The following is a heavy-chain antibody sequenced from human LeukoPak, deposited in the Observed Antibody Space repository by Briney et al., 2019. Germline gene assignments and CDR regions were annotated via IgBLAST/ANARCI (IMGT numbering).Heavy chain of an antibody. J-gene: IGHJ6*01. CDR1: GGTFSSYA. V-gene: IGHV1-69*13. D-gene: IGHD3-3*01. CDR3: ARDGNQHYDFWSGNHYYYYGMDV. CDR2: IVLIFGTA. Sequence: SVEVSCKASGGTFSSYAISWVRQAPGQGGGWRGGIVLIFGTAHYAQKFQDRVTIPADEPRHTAYMQLNSLRSEATAVHYCARDGNQHYDFWSGNHYYYYGMDVWGQGTTVPVPS.